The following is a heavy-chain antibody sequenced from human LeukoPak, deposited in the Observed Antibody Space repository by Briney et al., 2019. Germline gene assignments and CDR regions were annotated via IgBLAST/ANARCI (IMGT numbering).Heavy chain of an antibody. CDR1: GYTFTSYA. CDR3: ARDKLYSSGWYRSPLYYFDY. D-gene: IGHD6-19*01. Sequence: ASVKVSCKASGYTFTSYAMHWVRQAPGQRLEWMGWINAGNGNTKYSQEFQGRVTITRDTSASTAYMELSSPRSENMAVYYCARDKLYSSGWYRSPLYYFDYWGQGTLVTVSS. CDR2: INAGNGNT. V-gene: IGHV1-3*03. J-gene: IGHJ4*02.